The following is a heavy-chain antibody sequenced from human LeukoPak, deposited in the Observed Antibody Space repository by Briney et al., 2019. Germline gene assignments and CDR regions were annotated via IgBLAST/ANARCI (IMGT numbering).Heavy chain of an antibody. CDR2: INSDGSST. Sequence: PGGSLRLSCAASGFTFSSYWMHWVRQAPGEGLVWVSRINSDGSSTSYADSVKGRFTISRDNAKNTLYLQMNSLRAEDTAVYYCAKESLAVAGTHWFDPWGQGTLVTVSS. D-gene: IGHD6-19*01. J-gene: IGHJ5*02. V-gene: IGHV3-74*01. CDR1: GFTFSSYW. CDR3: AKESLAVAGTHWFDP.